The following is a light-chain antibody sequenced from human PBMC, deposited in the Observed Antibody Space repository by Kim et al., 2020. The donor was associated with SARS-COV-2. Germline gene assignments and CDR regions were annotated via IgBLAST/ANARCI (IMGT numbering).Light chain of an antibody. CDR1: SLRSYY. Sequence: SYELTQDPAVSVALGQTVRITCQGDSLRSYYASWYQQKPGQAPVLVIYGKNNRPSGIPDRFSGSSSGNTASLTITGAQAEDEADYYCNSRDSSGNHVVFGGGTQLT. V-gene: IGLV3-19*01. CDR2: GKN. J-gene: IGLJ2*01. CDR3: NSRDSSGNHVV.